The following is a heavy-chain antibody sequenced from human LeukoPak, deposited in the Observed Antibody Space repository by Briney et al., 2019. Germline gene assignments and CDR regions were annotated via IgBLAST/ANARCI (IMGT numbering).Heavy chain of an antibody. V-gene: IGHV4-59*01. CDR1: GRSISSYY. Sequence: SETLSLTCTVSGRSISSYYWSWIRQPPGKGLEWLGYIYYSGSTNYNPSLKSRVSISVDTSKNQFSLKLSSVTAADTAVYYCARVYYDFWSGYYFYYMDVWGKGTTVTVS. CDR3: ARVYYDFWSGYYFYYMDV. J-gene: IGHJ6*03. CDR2: IYYSGST. D-gene: IGHD3-3*01.